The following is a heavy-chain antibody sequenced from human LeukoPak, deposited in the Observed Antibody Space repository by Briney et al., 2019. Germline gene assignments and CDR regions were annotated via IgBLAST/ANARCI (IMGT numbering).Heavy chain of an antibody. Sequence: ASVKLSCKASGYTFTSYDINWVRQATGQGLEWMGWMNPNSGDTGYAQKFQGRVTMTRNTSISTAYMELSSLRSEDTAVYYCARAGGYRGRISCPYYFDYWGQGSLVAVSS. CDR2: MNPNSGDT. CDR3: ARAGGYRGRISCPYYFDY. D-gene: IGHD2-15*01. J-gene: IGHJ4*02. CDR1: GYTFTSYD. V-gene: IGHV1-8*02.